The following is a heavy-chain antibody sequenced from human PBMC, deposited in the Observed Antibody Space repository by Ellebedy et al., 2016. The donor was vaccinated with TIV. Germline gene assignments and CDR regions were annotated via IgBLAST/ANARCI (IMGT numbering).Heavy chain of an antibody. V-gene: IGHV3-7*01. CDR3: ARDSNGWSRDY. D-gene: IGHD6-19*01. CDR1: GFTFSAYS. J-gene: IGHJ4*02. CDR2: IKRDGDEE. Sequence: GESLKISCAVSGFTFSAYSMTWVRQAPGKGLEWVATIKRDGDEEYYVDSVKGRFTVSRDNAEDLVYLQMNSLRVEDTGVYYCARDSNGWSRDYWGQGTLVTVAS.